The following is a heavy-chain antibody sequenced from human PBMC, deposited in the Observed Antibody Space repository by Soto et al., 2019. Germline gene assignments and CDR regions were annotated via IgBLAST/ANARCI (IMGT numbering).Heavy chain of an antibody. CDR3: PTPVSSGYQAFEV. V-gene: IGHV4-30-4*01. J-gene: IGHJ3*01. CDR2: IDYRGSA. CDR1: GGSIRSSDYY. Sequence: QVQLQESGPGLVRPSETLSLTCTVSGGSIRSSDYYWTWIRQPPGKGLEWIGYIDYRGSAYYNPCHKSRLRLSVDTSKNQFSLTLSCLTAADTAVNYWPTPVSSGYQAFEVWGQGTMVTVSS. D-gene: IGHD3-22*01.